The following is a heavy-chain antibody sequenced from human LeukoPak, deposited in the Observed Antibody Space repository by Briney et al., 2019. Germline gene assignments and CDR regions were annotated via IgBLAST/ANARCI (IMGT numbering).Heavy chain of an antibody. CDR1: GGSISSYY. D-gene: IGHD2-15*01. CDR2: IYTSGSD. CDR3: ARLGYCSGGSCYWGLFAY. Sequence: SETLSLTCTVSGGSISSYYWSWIRQPPGKGLEWIGYIYTSGSDNYNPSLKSRVTISVDTSKNQFSLKLSSVTAADTAVYYCARLGYCSGGSCYWGLFAYWGQGTLVTVSS. J-gene: IGHJ4*02. V-gene: IGHV4-4*09.